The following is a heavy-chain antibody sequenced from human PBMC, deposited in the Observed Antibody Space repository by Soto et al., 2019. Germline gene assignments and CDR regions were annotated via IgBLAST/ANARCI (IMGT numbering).Heavy chain of an antibody. Sequence: EVQVVESGGGLVKPGGSPRLSCAASGFTFSNAWMSWVRQAPGKGLEWVARIKSKTDGGTTDYAAPVKGRFIISRDDSKTTLYLQVNSLQTEDTDVYYCSTSANYYDTRRYRGYFDVWGRGTLVTVSS. V-gene: IGHV3-15*01. D-gene: IGHD3-22*01. CDR1: GFTFSNAW. J-gene: IGHJ2*01. CDR3: STSANYYDTRRYRGYFDV. CDR2: IKSKTDGGTT.